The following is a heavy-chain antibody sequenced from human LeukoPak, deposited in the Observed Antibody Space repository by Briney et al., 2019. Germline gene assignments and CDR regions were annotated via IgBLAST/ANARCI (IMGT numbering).Heavy chain of an antibody. J-gene: IGHJ5*02. D-gene: IGHD3-10*01. CDR3: AGGGSGSS. CDR2: ISYDGSNK. CDR1: GFTFSSYA. Sequence: PGRSLRLSCAASGFTFSSYAMHWVRQAPGKGLEWVAVISYDGSNKYYADSVKGRFTISRDNSKNTLYLQMNSLRAEDTAVYYCAGGGSGSSWGQGTLVIVSS. V-gene: IGHV3-30-3*01.